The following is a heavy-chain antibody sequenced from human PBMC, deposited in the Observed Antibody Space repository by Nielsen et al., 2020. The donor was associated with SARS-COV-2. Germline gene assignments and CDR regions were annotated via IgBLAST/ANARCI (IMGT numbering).Heavy chain of an antibody. CDR2: INTNTGNP. Sequence: ASLKVSCKASGYTFTSYAMNWVRQAPGQGLEWMGWINTNTGNPTYAQGFTGRFVFSLDTSVSTAYLQISSLKAEDTAVYYCAVIEPYYYYGSGSRFDYWGQGTLVTVSS. V-gene: IGHV7-4-1*02. D-gene: IGHD3-10*01. CDR3: AVIEPYYYYGSGSRFDY. J-gene: IGHJ4*02. CDR1: GYTFTSYA.